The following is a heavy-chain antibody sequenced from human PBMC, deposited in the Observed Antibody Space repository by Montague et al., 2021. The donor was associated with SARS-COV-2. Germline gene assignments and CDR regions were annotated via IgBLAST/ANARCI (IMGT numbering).Heavy chain of an antibody. CDR2: IYWDDDK. V-gene: IGHV2-5*02. D-gene: IGHD4-17*01. CDR1: GFSLTTSGEG. Sequence: PALVKPTQTLTLTCTFSGFSLTTSGEGVGWVRQPPGKALEWLALIYWDDDKRYSPSLKSRSTISKDTTKNEVVLTVANMDPVDTATYYCARYGDYGSWFDPWGKGTLVTVSS. J-gene: IGHJ5*02. CDR3: ARYGDYGSWFDP.